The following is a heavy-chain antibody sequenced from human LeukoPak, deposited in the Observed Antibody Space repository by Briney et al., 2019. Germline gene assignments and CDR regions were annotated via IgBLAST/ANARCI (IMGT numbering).Heavy chain of an antibody. V-gene: IGHV4-59*08. D-gene: IGHD6-19*01. J-gene: IGHJ4*02. Sequence: SETLSLTCTVSGAPISNYYWSWIRQSPGKGLEWIGSIYYTGSTNYNPSLESRVTISLDTSKKQFSLRLSSVTAADTAVYFCARHESTSGWPTFYFDDWCQGTLVTVSS. CDR2: IYYTGST. CDR1: GAPISNYY. CDR3: ARHESTSGWPTFYFDD.